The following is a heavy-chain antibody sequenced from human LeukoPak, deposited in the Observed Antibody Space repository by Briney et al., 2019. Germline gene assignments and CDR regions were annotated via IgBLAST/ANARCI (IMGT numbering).Heavy chain of an antibody. V-gene: IGHV4-39*07. J-gene: IGHJ4*02. Sequence: PSETLSLTCTVSGGSISSSSYYWGWIRQPPGKGLEWIGSIYYSGSTYYNPSLKSRVTISLDTSKNQFSLRLTSVTAADTAVYYCAREVGANRAIDYWGQGTLVSVSS. CDR2: IYYSGST. CDR1: GGSISSSSYY. D-gene: IGHD1-26*01. CDR3: AREVGANRAIDY.